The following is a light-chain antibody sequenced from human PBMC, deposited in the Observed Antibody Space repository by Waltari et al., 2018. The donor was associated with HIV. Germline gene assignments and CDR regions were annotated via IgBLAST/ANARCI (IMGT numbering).Light chain of an antibody. CDR3: AVWDESLDGWL. V-gene: IGLV1-47*01. CDR2: KDN. CDR1: SSNIERNY. Sequence: QSELTQSPSASGTPGQRITISCSGSSSNIERNYVYWYKQFPVATPKVLISKDNERPSGVADRISGSKSGTSASLLISGLRSDDEADYYCAVWDESLDGWLFGGGTKLTVL. J-gene: IGLJ3*02.